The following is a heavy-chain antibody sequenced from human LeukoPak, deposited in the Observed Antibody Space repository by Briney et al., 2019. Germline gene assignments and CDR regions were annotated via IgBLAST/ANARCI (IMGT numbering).Heavy chain of an antibody. CDR3: ARGRGYGSALQRY. D-gene: IGHD3-10*01. CDR2: IYYSGST. CDR1: GGSISSSSYY. Sequence: SETLSLTCTVSGGSISSSSYYWGWIRQPPGKGLEWIGSIYYSGSTNYNPSLKSRVTISVDTSKNQFSLKLSSVTAADTAVYYCARGRGYGSALQRYWGQGTLVTVSS. V-gene: IGHV4-39*07. J-gene: IGHJ4*02.